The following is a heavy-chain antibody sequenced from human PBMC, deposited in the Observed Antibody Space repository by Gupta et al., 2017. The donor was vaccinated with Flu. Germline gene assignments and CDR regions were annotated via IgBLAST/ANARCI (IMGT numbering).Heavy chain of an antibody. D-gene: IGHD3-22*01. V-gene: IGHV3-23*01. CDR2: ISGSGGST. Sequence: EVQLLESGGGLVQPGGSLRLSCTASGFTFSSYAMSWVRQAPGKGLEWVSAISGSGGSTYSAESVKGRFTISRDNSKNTLYLQMNSLRAEDTAVYYCAKDQNYYDSSGYYRYFDYWGQGTMVTVSS. J-gene: IGHJ4*02. CDR3: AKDQNYYDSSGYYRYFDY. CDR1: GFTFSSYA.